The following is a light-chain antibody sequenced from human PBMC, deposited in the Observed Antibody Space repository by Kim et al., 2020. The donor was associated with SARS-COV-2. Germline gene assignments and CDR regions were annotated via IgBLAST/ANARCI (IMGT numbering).Light chain of an antibody. CDR2: AAS. V-gene: IGKV3-20*01. CDR1: HVTGY. Sequence: IVLTQSPVTLSSSPGERATLSCRASHVTGYLDWYQQRPGQAPRLLIYAASSRATGIPDRFSGSGSGTDFTLSISRLEPDDFAVYYCHHYGSSPVTFGGGTKVDIK. J-gene: IGKJ4*01. CDR3: HHYGSSPVT.